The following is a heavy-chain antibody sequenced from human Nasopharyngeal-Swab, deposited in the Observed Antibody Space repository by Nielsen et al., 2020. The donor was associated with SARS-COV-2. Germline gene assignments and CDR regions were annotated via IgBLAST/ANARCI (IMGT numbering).Heavy chain of an antibody. CDR3: ARGGCVLWFGDSNYYYYYGMDV. CDR2: INPNSGGT. J-gene: IGHJ6*02. CDR1: GYTFTGYY. V-gene: IGHV1-2*05. D-gene: IGHD3-10*01. Sequence: APVKVSCTTSGYTFTGYYMHWVRPAPAQGIEWMGRINPNSGGTNYAQKFQGRVTITRDTSITTAYMELSRLRSDDTVVYYCARGGCVLWFGDSNYYYYYGMDVWGQGTTVTVSS.